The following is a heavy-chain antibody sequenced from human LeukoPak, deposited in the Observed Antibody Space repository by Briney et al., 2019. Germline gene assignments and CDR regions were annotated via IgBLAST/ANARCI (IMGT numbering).Heavy chain of an antibody. J-gene: IGHJ4*02. CDR1: GFTFGSSW. D-gene: IGHD5-12*01. CDR2: ISGSTTI. CDR3: ARGNARGGYAD. V-gene: IGHV3-48*02. Sequence: HPGGSLRLSCAASGFTFGSSWMNWVRQAPGKGLEWVSYISGSTTIYYADSVKGRFTISRDNAKNSLYLQMNSLRDEDTAVYYCARGNARGGYADWGQGTLVTVSS.